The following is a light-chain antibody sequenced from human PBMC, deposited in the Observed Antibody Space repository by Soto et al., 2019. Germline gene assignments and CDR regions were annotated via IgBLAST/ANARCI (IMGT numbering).Light chain of an antibody. CDR3: QQSYSTPPT. CDR2: AAS. V-gene: IGKV1-39*01. J-gene: IGKJ1*01. CDR1: QSISTY. Sequence: DIQMTQSPSSLSASVVDRVTITCRASQSISTYLHWYQQKPGKAPKLLIYAASSLQSGVPSRFTGSGSGTDVTLTISSLQPEDVATYYCQQSYSTPPTFGQGTKVDIK.